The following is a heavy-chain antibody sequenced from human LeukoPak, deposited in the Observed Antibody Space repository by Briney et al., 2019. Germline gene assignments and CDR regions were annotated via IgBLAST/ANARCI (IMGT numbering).Heavy chain of an antibody. V-gene: IGHV4-59*08. D-gene: IGHD1-26*01. CDR1: GGSISSYY. CDR2: IYYSGST. Sequence: SETLSLTCTVSGGSISSYYWSWIRQPPGKGLEWIGYIYYSGSTNYNPSLKSRVTISVDTSKNRFSLKLSSVTAADTAVYYCARLQDSGSHYPEYYFDYWGQGTLVTVSS. CDR3: ARLQDSGSHYPEYYFDY. J-gene: IGHJ4*02.